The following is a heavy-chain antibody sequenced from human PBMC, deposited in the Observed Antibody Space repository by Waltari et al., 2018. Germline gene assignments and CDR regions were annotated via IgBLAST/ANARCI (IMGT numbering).Heavy chain of an antibody. J-gene: IGHJ3*02. V-gene: IGHV1-69-2*01. CDR1: GYTFTDYY. D-gene: IGHD6-19*01. CDR2: VDPEDGET. CDR3: AASIAVDAFDI. Sequence: EVQLVQSGAEVKKPGATVKISCKASGYTFTDYYMHWVQQAPGKGLGWMGRVDPEDGETIYAEQFQGRVTITADTSTDTAYMELSSLRSEDTAVYYCAASIAVDAFDIWGQGTMVTVSS.